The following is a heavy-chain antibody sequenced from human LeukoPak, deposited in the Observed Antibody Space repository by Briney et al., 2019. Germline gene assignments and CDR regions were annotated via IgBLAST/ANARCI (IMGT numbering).Heavy chain of an antibody. CDR2: IYSSGST. Sequence: PSETLSLTCTVSGASVSGSPYYWGWIRQPPGKGLEWIGSIYSSGSTYYNASLQSRVTISIETSKNQFSLKLSSVTAADTAVYYCARHEELLWFGELLNWYFDLWGRGTLVTVSS. D-gene: IGHD3-10*01. J-gene: IGHJ2*01. CDR1: GASVSGSPYY. V-gene: IGHV4-39*01. CDR3: ARHEELLWFGELLNWYFDL.